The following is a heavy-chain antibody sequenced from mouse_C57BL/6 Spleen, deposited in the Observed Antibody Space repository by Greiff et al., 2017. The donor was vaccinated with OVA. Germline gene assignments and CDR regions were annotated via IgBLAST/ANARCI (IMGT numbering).Heavy chain of an antibody. D-gene: IGHD1-1*01. J-gene: IGHJ1*03. Sequence: DVQLQESGGGLVKPGGSLKLSCAASGFTFSSYAMSWVRQTPEKRLEWVATISDGGSYTYYPDNVKGRFTISRDNAKNNLYLQMSHLKSEDTAMYYCARDPHYYGSGHWYFDVWGTGTTVTVSS. CDR2: ISDGGSYT. CDR3: ARDPHYYGSGHWYFDV. V-gene: IGHV5-4*01. CDR1: GFTFSSYA.